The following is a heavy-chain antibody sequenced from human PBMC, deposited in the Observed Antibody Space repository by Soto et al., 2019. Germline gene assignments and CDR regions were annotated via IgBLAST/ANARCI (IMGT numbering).Heavy chain of an antibody. CDR2: ISGSGGST. CDR3: AKGQDTAMGFAGYFDY. J-gene: IGHJ4*02. CDR1: GFTFSSYA. V-gene: IGHV3-23*01. Sequence: GGSLRLSCAASGFTFSSYAMSWVRQAPGKGLEWVSAISGSGGSTYYADSVKGRFTISRDNSKNTLYLQMNSLRAEDTAVYYCAKGQDTAMGFAGYFDYWGQGTLVTVSS. D-gene: IGHD5-18*01.